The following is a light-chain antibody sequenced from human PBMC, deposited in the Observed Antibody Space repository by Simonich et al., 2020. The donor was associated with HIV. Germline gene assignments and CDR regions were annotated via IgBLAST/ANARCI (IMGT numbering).Light chain of an antibody. Sequence: DIVMTQSPDSLAVSLGERATINCQSSQSVLNSSNNKNYLAWYQQKPGQPPKLLIDWASTRESGVPDRFSGSGSGTDFTLTISSLQAEDVAIYYCQQYYSTPLTFGGGTKVEIK. CDR3: QQYYSTPLT. J-gene: IGKJ4*01. CDR1: QSVLNSSNNKNY. CDR2: WAS. V-gene: IGKV4-1*01.